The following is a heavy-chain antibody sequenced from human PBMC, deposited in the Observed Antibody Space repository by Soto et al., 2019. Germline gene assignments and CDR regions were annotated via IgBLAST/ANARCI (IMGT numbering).Heavy chain of an antibody. V-gene: IGHV3-23*01. D-gene: IGHD2-15*01. CDR1: GFTFSSYA. J-gene: IGHJ6*02. CDR3: AKGGGYCSGGSFYAWYYYGMDV. CDR2: ISGSGGST. Sequence: EVQLLESGGGLVQPGGSLRLSCAASGFTFSSYAMSWVRQSPGKGLEWVSAISGSGGSTYYADSVKGRFTISRDNSKNKMYLQMKSLRAADTTVYDCAKGGGYCSGGSFYAWYYYGMDVWGQGTTVTVSS.